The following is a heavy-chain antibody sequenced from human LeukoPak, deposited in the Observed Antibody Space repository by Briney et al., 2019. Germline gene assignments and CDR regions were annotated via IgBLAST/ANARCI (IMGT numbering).Heavy chain of an antibody. CDR1: GGSISSGSYY. CDR3: ARGQRYYYDSSGYNWFDP. J-gene: IGHJ5*02. D-gene: IGHD3-22*01. V-gene: IGHV4-61*02. Sequence: SETLSLTCTVSGGSISSGSYYWSWIRQPAGKGLEWIGRIYTSGSTNYNPSLKSRVTISVDTSKNKFSLKLSSVTAADTAVYYCARGQRYYYDSSGYNWFDPWGQGTLVTVSS. CDR2: IYTSGST.